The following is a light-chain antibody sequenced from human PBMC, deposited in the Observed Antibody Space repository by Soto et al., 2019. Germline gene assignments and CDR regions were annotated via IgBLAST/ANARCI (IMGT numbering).Light chain of an antibody. CDR2: GAS. CDR1: QSVSSN. Sequence: EIVMTQSPATLSVSPGERATISCRASQSVSSNLAWYQHKPGQAPRLLISGASIMATGIPARFSGSGSGTEFTVTISSLQSEDFAVYYCQQNNNGPLTFGGGTKVEMK. CDR3: QQNNNGPLT. V-gene: IGKV3D-15*01. J-gene: IGKJ4*01.